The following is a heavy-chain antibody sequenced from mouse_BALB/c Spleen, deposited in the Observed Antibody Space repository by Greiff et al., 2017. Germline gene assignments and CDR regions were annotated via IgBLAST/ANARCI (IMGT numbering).Heavy chain of an antibody. D-gene: IGHD2-3*01. J-gene: IGHJ4*01. CDR1: GFTFSSYG. V-gene: IGHV5-6-3*01. CDR2: INSNGGST. Sequence: DVKLVESGGGLVQPGGSLKLSCAASGFTFSSYGMSWVRQTPDKRLELVATINSNGGSTYYPDSVKGRFTISRDNAKNTLYLQMSSLKSEDTAMYYCARLYDGYPYYYAMDYWGQGTSVTVSS. CDR3: ARLYDGYPYYYAMDY.